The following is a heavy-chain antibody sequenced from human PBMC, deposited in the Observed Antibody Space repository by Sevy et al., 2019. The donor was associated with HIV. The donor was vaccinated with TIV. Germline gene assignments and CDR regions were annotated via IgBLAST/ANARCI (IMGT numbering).Heavy chain of an antibody. Sequence: GGSLRLSCAASGFTFRSYAMTWFRQAPGKGLEWVGFIRSKAYGGTTEYAASVKGRFTISRNDSKSIAYLQMNSLKTEDTAVYYCTRDQSLRKSSSWYNYYYYYGMDVWGQGTTVTVSS. V-gene: IGHV3-49*03. CDR1: GFTFRSYA. CDR3: TRDQSLRKSSSWYNYYYYYGMDV. J-gene: IGHJ6*02. CDR2: IRSKAYGGTT. D-gene: IGHD6-13*01.